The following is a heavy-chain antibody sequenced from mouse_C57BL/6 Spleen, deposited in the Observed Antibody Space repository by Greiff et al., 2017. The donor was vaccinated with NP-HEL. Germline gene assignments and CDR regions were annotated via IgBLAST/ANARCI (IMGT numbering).Heavy chain of an antibody. CDR3: ARRGPLANFDY. CDR1: GYAFTNYL. J-gene: IGHJ2*01. D-gene: IGHD1-1*01. V-gene: IGHV1-54*01. Sequence: VQLQQSGAELVRPGTSVKVSCKASGYAFTNYLIEWVKQRPGQGLEWIGVINPGSGGTNYNEKFKGKATLTADKSSSTAYMQLSSLTSEDSAVYFCARRGPLANFDYWGQGTTLTVSS. CDR2: INPGSGGT.